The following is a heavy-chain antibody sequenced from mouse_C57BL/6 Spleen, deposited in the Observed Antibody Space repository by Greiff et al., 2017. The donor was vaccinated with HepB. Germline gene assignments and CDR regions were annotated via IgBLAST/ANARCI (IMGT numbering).Heavy chain of an antibody. J-gene: IGHJ4*01. CDR3: ARDDYDDEYYAMDY. V-gene: IGHV3-6*01. Sequence: EVHLVESGPGLVKPSQSLSLTCSVTGYSITSGYYWNWIRQFPGNKLEWMGYISYDGSNNYNPSLKNRISITRDTSKNQFFLKLNSVTTEDTATYYCARDDYDDEYYAMDYWGQGTSVTVSS. D-gene: IGHD2-4*01. CDR2: ISYDGSN. CDR1: GYSITSGYY.